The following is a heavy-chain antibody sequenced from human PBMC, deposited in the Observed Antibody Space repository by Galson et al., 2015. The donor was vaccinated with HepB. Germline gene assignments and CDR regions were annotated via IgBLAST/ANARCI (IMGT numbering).Heavy chain of an antibody. Sequence: SLRLSCAASGFTVSSTYMSWVRQTPGKGLEWVSVIYSGGTTSYADSVKGRFTISRDNSKNTLYLQMNSLREEDTAVYYCAREMGDWGQGTLVTVSS. J-gene: IGHJ4*02. CDR2: IYSGGTT. V-gene: IGHV3-66*01. CDR1: GFTVSSTY. CDR3: AREMGD. D-gene: IGHD3-16*01.